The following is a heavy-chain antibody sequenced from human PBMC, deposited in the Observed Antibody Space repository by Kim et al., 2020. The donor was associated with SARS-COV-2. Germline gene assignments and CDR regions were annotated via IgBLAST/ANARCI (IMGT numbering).Heavy chain of an antibody. CDR1: GFTFSSYD. CDR3: ARGQRGYSGYDKAFDY. D-gene: IGHD5-12*01. V-gene: IGHV3-13*05. J-gene: IGHJ4*02. CDR2: IGTAGDP. Sequence: GGSLRLSCAASGFTFSSYDMHWVRQATGKGLEWVSAIGTAGDPYYPGSVKGRFTISRENAKNSLYLQMNSLRAGDTAVYYCARGQRGYSGYDKAFDYWGQGTLVTVSS.